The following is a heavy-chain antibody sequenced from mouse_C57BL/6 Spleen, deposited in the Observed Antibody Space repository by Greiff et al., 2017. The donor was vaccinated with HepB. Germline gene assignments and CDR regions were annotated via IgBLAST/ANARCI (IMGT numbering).Heavy chain of an antibody. V-gene: IGHV1-15*01. CDR1: GYTFTDYE. D-gene: IGHD2-5*01. CDR3: TRRRRPAYYSNYDYAMDY. CDR2: IDPETGGT. Sequence: QVQLQQSGAELVRPGASVTLSCKASGYTFTDYEMHWVKQTPVHGLEWIGAIDPETGGTAYNQKFKGKAILTADKSSSTAYMELRSLTSEDSAVYYCTRRRRPAYYSNYDYAMDYWGQGTSVTVSS. J-gene: IGHJ4*01.